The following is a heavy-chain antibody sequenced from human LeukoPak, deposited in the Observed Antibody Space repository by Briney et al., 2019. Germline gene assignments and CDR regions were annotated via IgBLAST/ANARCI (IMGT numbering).Heavy chain of an antibody. V-gene: IGHV3-23*01. Sequence: QSGGSLRLSCAASGFTFSSYAMSWVRQAPGKGLEWVSAISGSGGSTYYANSVKGRFTISRDNSKNTLYLQMNSLRAEDTAVYYCAKRGTDDYVCGSYHFDYWGQGTLVTVSS. CDR3: AKRGTDDYVCGSYHFDY. CDR1: GFTFSSYA. D-gene: IGHD3-16*02. J-gene: IGHJ4*02. CDR2: ISGSGGST.